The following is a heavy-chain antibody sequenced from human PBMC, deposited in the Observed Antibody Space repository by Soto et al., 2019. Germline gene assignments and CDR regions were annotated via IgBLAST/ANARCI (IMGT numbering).Heavy chain of an antibody. D-gene: IGHD3-22*01. CDR2: ISTYNDNT. J-gene: IGHJ4*02. V-gene: IGHV1-18*01. Sequence: QVQLVQSGAEVKKPGASVKVSCKASGYTFSSYGITWVRQAPGQGLEWMGWISTYNDNTKYAQKVQGRVTMTTDESTSTAHMELTSLSSDDTAIYYCARDPFHSDSSGYYSVYCGQGTLVTVSS. CDR3: ARDPFHSDSSGYYSVY. CDR1: GYTFSSYG.